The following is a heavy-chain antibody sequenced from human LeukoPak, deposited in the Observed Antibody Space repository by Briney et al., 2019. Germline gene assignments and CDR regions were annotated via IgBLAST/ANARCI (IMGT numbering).Heavy chain of an antibody. CDR2: IYTSGST. J-gene: IGHJ4*02. CDR1: GGSISSYY. Sequence: PSETLSLTCTVSGGSISSYYWSWIRRPAGKGLEWIGRIYTSGSTNYNPSLKSRVTMSVDTSKNQFSLKLSSVTAADTAVYYCARSRSYYYDSSGYYRTQYYFDYWGQGTPVTVSS. CDR3: ARSRSYYYDSSGYYRTQYYFDY. D-gene: IGHD3-22*01. V-gene: IGHV4-4*07.